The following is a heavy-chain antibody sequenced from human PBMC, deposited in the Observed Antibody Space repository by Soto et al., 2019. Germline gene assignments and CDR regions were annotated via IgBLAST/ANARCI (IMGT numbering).Heavy chain of an antibody. J-gene: IGHJ4*02. CDR2: MNPNSGNT. Sequence: QVQLVQSGAEVKKPGASVKVSCKASGYTFTSYDINWVRQATGQGLEWMGWMNPNSGNTGYAQKFQGRVTMTRNTSIRTAYMELSSLRSEDPSVYYCARGQYSSCWRDYWGQGTLVTVSS. D-gene: IGHD6-13*01. V-gene: IGHV1-8*01. CDR1: GYTFTSYD. CDR3: ARGQYSSCWRDY.